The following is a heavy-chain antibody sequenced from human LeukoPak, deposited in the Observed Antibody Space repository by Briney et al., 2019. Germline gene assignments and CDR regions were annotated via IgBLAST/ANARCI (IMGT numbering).Heavy chain of an antibody. CDR2: ISNDGRNK. V-gene: IGHV3-30*04. J-gene: IGHJ4*02. CDR3: ARGDTTMATGEFDY. Sequence: TLRFSCAASGFTLSTYAMHWVRQAPDKGLKWVAVISNDGRNKYYEDSVKGRFTTYRDNCKNTLYLQMNSLRAEDTAVDYCARGDTTMATGEFDYWGQGTLVTVFS. D-gene: IGHD5-18*01. CDR1: GFTLSTYA.